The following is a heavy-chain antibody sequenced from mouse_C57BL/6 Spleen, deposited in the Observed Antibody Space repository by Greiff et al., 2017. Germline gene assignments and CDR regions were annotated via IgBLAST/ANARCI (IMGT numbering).Heavy chain of an antibody. D-gene: IGHD2-14*01. V-gene: IGHV14-3*01. CDR3: ADRVRTWYAMDY. CDR1: GFNIKNTY. CDR2: IDPANGNT. Sequence: VQLKQSVAELVRPGASVTLSCTASGFNIKNTYMNWVKQRPEQGLEWIGRIDPANGNTKYAPPFPGKGNITADTASNTAYLQLSSLTSEDTAIYYWADRVRTWYAMDYWGQGTSVTVSS. J-gene: IGHJ4*01.